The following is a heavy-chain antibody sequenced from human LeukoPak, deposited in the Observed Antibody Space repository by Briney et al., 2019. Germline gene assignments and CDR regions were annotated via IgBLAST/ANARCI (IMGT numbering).Heavy chain of an antibody. J-gene: IGHJ6*03. CDR1: GFTFSSNYS. D-gene: IGHD3-3*01. CDR3: ARSAVGYYYNYMDV. CDR2: IKQDGSEK. V-gene: IGHV3-7*01. Sequence: GGSLRLSCAASGFTFSSNYSMSWVRQAPGKGLEWVANIKQDGSEKYYVDSVKGRFTISRDNAKNSLYLQMNSLRAEDTAVYFCARSAVGYYYNYMDVWGKGTTVTVSS.